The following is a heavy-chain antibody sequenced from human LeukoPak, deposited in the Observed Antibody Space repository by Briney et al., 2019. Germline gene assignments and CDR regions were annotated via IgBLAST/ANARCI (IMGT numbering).Heavy chain of an antibody. CDR3: ARGVLSYYDSSGYSIDAFDI. J-gene: IGHJ3*02. CDR1: GGSISSSSYY. V-gene: IGHV4-39*01. CDR2: IYVSGSI. D-gene: IGHD3-22*01. Sequence: SETLSLTCTVSGGSISSSSYYWGWIRQPPRKGLEWIGSIYVSGSIYYNPSLKSRVTISVDTSKNQFSLKLSSVTAADTAVYYCARGVLSYYDSSGYSIDAFDIWGQGTMVTVSS.